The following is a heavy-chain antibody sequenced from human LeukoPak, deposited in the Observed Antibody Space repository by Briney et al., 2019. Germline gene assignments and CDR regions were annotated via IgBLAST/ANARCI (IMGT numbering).Heavy chain of an antibody. Sequence: SETLSLTCAVSGGSISSSNWWSWVRQPPGKRLEWIGEIYHSGSTNYNPSLKSRVTISVDKSKNQFSLKLGSVTAADTAVYYCARYYGDYRGSFDYWGQGTLVTVSS. D-gene: IGHD4-17*01. CDR1: GGSISSSNW. J-gene: IGHJ4*02. CDR2: IYHSGST. CDR3: ARYYGDYRGSFDY. V-gene: IGHV4-4*02.